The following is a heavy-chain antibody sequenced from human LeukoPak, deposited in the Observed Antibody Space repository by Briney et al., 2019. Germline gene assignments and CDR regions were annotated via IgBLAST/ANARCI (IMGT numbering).Heavy chain of an antibody. D-gene: IGHD4-11*01. Sequence: GGSLRLSCAASGFTFSSYGMHWVRQAPGKGLEWVAVIWYDGSNKYYADSVKGRFTISRDNSKNTLYLQMNSLRAEDTAVYYCATSPDYPPYYYYYMDVRGKGTTVTVSS. CDR3: ATSPDYPPYYYYYMDV. CDR1: GFTFSSYG. V-gene: IGHV3-33*01. J-gene: IGHJ6*03. CDR2: IWYDGSNK.